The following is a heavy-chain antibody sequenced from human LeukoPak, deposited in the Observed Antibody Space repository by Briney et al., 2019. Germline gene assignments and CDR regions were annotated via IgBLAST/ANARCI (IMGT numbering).Heavy chain of an antibody. CDR2: IYYNGKT. CDR1: GGSMSSYY. Sequence: SETLSLTCTVSGGSMSSYYWSWIRQPPGKGLEWIGYIYYNGKTNYSPSLNSRVTISVDTSRNQFSLKLNSVTAADTAVYYCARCGCSVDYWGQGTLVTVSS. CDR3: ARCGCSVDY. V-gene: IGHV4-59*08. D-gene: IGHD6-19*01. J-gene: IGHJ4*02.